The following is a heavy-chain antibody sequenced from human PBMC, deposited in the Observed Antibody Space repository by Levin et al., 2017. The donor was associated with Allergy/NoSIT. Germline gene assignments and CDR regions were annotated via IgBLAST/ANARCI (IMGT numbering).Heavy chain of an antibody. CDR1: GYTFNSYA. CDR3: ARVIRSRLYPFQCDH. Sequence: GESLKISCQASGYTFNSYAITWVRQAPGHGLEWMGWFTAYNGKTFTAQKFQGRLTMTTDPSTTTAYMELRNLRSDDRAVYYCARVIRSRLYPFQCDHWGQGTQVTVSS. CDR2: FTAYNGKT. J-gene: IGHJ4*02. D-gene: IGHD2/OR15-2a*01. V-gene: IGHV1-18*01.